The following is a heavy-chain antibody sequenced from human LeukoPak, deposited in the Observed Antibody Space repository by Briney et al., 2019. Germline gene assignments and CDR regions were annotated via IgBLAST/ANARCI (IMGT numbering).Heavy chain of an antibody. V-gene: IGHV3-48*03. Sequence: PGGSLRLSCVASGFTFSNYEMTWVRQAPGKGLEWVSYISSSAINIYYADSVKGRFTISRDNAKNTLYLQMNSLRAEDTVVYFCARDRVIMVRGPESLFGCWGQGTLVTVSS. CDR3: ARDRVIMVRGPESLFGC. CDR2: ISSSAINI. CDR1: GFTFSNYE. J-gene: IGHJ4*02. D-gene: IGHD3-10*01.